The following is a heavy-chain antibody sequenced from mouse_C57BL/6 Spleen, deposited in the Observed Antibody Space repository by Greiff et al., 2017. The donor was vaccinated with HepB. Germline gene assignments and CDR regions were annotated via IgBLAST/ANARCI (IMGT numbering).Heavy chain of an antibody. CDR3: AREAITTVGAMDY. CDR1: GYTFTSYW. D-gene: IGHD1-1*01. CDR2: IYPGSGST. V-gene: IGHV1-55*01. Sequence: QVQLQQSGAELVKPGASVKMSCKASGYTFTSYWITWVKQRPGQGLEWIGDIYPGSGSTNYNEKFKSKATLTVDTSSSTAYMQLSSLTSEDSAVYYCAREAITTVGAMDYWGQGTSVTVSS. J-gene: IGHJ4*01.